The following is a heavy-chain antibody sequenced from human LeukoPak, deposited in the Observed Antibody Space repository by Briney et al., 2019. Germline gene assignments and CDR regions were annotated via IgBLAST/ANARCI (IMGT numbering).Heavy chain of an antibody. D-gene: IGHD3-22*01. V-gene: IGHV3-21*01. J-gene: IGHJ4*02. CDR3: ARGQSYDSSGYYYWNVDY. CDR1: GFTFSSYS. CDR2: ISSSSSYI. Sequence: GSLRLSCAASGFTFSSYSMNWVRQPPGKGLEWVSSISSSSSYIYYADSVKGRFTISRDNAKNSLYLQMNSLRAEDTAVYYCARGQSYDSSGYYYWNVDYWGQGTLVTVSS.